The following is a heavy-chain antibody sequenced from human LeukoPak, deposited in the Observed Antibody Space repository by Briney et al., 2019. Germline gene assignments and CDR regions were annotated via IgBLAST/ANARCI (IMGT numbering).Heavy chain of an antibody. CDR2: IRYDGSNK. J-gene: IGHJ4*02. CDR3: AKSAYGSGSAFDY. Sequence: GGSLRLSCAASGFTFSSYEMNWVRQAPGKGLEWVAFIRYDGSNKYYADSVKGRFTISRDNSKNTLYLQMNSLRAEDTAVYYCAKSAYGSGSAFDYWGQGTLVTVSS. V-gene: IGHV3-30*02. D-gene: IGHD3-10*01. CDR1: GFTFSSYE.